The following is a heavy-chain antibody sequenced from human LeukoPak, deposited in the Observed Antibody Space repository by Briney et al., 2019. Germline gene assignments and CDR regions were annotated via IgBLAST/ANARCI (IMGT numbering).Heavy chain of an antibody. Sequence: GESPKISCKGSGYSFTSYWIGWGRQMPGKGLEWMGIIYPGDSDTRYSPSFQGQVTISADKSISTAYLQWSSLKASDTAMYYCARHVRALRYFDWLFLDAFDIWGQGTMVTVSS. V-gene: IGHV5-51*01. CDR3: ARHVRALRYFDWLFLDAFDI. J-gene: IGHJ3*02. CDR2: IYPGDSDT. D-gene: IGHD3-9*01. CDR1: GYSFTSYW.